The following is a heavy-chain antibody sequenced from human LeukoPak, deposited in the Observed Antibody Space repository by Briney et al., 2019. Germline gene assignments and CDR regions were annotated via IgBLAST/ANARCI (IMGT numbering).Heavy chain of an antibody. J-gene: IGHJ4*02. CDR2: ISGSGGST. D-gene: IGHD3-3*01. CDR3: AKLFYLWRDAADY. V-gene: IGHV3-23*01. CDR1: GFTFSSYA. Sequence: PGGSLRLSCAASGFTFSSYAMSWVRQAPGKGLEWVSAISGSGGSTYYADSVKGRFTISRDNSKNTPYLQMNSLRAEDTAVYYCAKLFYLWRDAADYWGQGTLVTVSS.